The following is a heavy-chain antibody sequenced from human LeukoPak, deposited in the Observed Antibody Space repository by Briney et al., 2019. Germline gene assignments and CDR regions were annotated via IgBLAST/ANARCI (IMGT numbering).Heavy chain of an antibody. CDR1: GYTFTGYY. D-gene: IGHD3-10*01. V-gene: IGHV1-18*04. Sequence: ASVKVSCKASGYTFTGYYMHWVRQAPGQGLEWMGWISAYNGNTNYAQKLQGRVTMSTDTSTSTAYMELRSLRSDDTAVYYCARTGVRGVFGYFDYWGQGTLVTVSS. CDR3: ARTGVRGVFGYFDY. J-gene: IGHJ4*02. CDR2: ISAYNGNT.